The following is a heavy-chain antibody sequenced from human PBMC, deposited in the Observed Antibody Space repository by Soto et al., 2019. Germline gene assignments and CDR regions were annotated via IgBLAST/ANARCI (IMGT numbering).Heavy chain of an antibody. V-gene: IGHV1-18*01. Sequence: ASVKVSCKASGYTFTSYGISWVRQAPGQGLEWMGWISAYNGNTNYAQKLQGRVTMTTDTSTSTAYMELRSLRSDDTAVYYCARVPIVVVTAAGSDYWGQGTLVTVSS. CDR3: ARVPIVVVTAAGSDY. J-gene: IGHJ4*02. D-gene: IGHD2-21*02. CDR1: GYTFTSYG. CDR2: ISAYNGNT.